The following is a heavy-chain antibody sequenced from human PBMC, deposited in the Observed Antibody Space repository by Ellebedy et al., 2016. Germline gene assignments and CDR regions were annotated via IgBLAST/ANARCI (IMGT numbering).Heavy chain of an antibody. CDR1: GGSFSGYY. CDR2: INHSGST. V-gene: IGHV4-34*01. Sequence: SETLSLTCAVYGGSFSGYYWSWIRQPPGKGLEWIGEINHSGSTNYNPSLKSRVTISVDTSKNQFSLKLSSVTAADTAVYYCARVIVGATTLAFDIWGQGTTVTVSS. D-gene: IGHD1-26*01. CDR3: ARVIVGATTLAFDI. J-gene: IGHJ3*02.